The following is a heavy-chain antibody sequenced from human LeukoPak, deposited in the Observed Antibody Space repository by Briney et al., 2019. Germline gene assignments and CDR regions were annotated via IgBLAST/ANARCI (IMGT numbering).Heavy chain of an antibody. D-gene: IGHD6-13*01. Sequence: GGSLRLSCAASGFTFSSYAMHWVRQAAGKGLEWAAVISYDGSNKYYADSVKGRFTISRDNSKNTLYLQMNSLRAEDTAVYYCARSSSSWYMGYFQHWGQGTLVTVSS. CDR1: GFTFSSYA. CDR2: ISYDGSNK. CDR3: ARSSSSWYMGYFQH. V-gene: IGHV3-30*04. J-gene: IGHJ1*01.